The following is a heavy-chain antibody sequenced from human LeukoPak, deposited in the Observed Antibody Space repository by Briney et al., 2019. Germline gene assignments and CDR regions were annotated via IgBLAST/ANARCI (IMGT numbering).Heavy chain of an antibody. J-gene: IGHJ4*02. CDR2: IIPIFGTA. CDR1: GGTFSSYA. D-gene: IGHD3-10*01. CDR3: ARDGGYGSGSSL. Sequence: SVKVSCKASGGTFSSYAISWVRQAPGQGLEWMGGIIPIFGTANYAQKFQGRVTITTDESTSTAYMELSSLRSEDTAVYYCARDGGYGSGSSLWGQGTLVTVSS. V-gene: IGHV1-69*05.